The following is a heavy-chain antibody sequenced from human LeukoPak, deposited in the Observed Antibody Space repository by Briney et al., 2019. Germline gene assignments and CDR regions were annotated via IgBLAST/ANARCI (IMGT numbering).Heavy chain of an antibody. CDR2: ISAYNGNT. Sequence: ASVKVSCKASGYTFTNYGISWVRQAPGQGLEWMGWISAYNGNTNYAQKFQGRVTITTDESTSTAYMELSSLRSEDTAVYYCARTPNPGASSPRWFDPWGQGTLVTVSS. D-gene: IGHD1-14*01. J-gene: IGHJ5*02. CDR3: ARTPNPGASSPRWFDP. V-gene: IGHV1-18*01. CDR1: GYTFTNYG.